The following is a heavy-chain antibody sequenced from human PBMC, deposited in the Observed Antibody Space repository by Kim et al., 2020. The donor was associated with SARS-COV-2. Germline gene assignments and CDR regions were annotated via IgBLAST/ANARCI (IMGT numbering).Heavy chain of an antibody. J-gene: IGHJ3*02. D-gene: IGHD3-10*02. CDR3: ACSSYDAFDI. CDR2: NP. Sequence: NPTYAQSVTGRFVFSLDTSVSTAYLQISSLKAEDTAVYYCACSSYDAFDIWGQGTMVTVSS. V-gene: IGHV7-4-1*02.